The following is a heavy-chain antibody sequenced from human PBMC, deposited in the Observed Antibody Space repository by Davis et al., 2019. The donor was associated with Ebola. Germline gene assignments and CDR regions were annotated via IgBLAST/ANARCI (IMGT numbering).Heavy chain of an antibody. V-gene: IGHV3-23*01. CDR3: AKVTEGYGDYGRWFDP. CDR1: GFTFSSYA. CDR2: ISGSGGST. J-gene: IGHJ5*02. Sequence: GESLKISCAASGFTFSSYAMSWVRQAPGKGLEWVSAISGSGGSTYYADSVKGRFTISRDNSKNTLYLQMNSLRAEDTAVYYCAKVTEGYGDYGRWFDPWGQGTLVTVSS. D-gene: IGHD4-17*01.